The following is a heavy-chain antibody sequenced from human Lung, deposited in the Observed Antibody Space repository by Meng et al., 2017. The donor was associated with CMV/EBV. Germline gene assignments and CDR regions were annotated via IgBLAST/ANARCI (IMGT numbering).Heavy chain of an antibody. Sequence: SDILSPTCHISGDSVSSNSATWNWIRQSPSRGLEWLRRTYYKSKWNHDYAVSVKSRISFNPDTSKNQFSLQLSSVTPEYTAVYYCARVFGDITGYVVDYWGQGTLVXVSS. J-gene: IGHJ4*02. D-gene: IGHD3-22*01. V-gene: IGHV6-1*01. CDR3: ARVFGDITGYVVDY. CDR1: GDSVSSNSAT. CDR2: TYYKSKWNH.